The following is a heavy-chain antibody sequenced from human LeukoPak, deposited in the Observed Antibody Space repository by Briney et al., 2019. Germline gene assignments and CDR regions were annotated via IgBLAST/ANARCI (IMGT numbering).Heavy chain of an antibody. CDR1: GFTFSSYA. CDR2: IIDSGEST. Sequence: PWGSLRLSCAASGFTFSSYAMSWVRQALGKGLEWVSGIIDSGESTYYANFANGRFTISRDNSNNTLYLQMNSLRAEDTAVYYCAKLGGQELHNYYVAVCGKGTTVAVSS. CDR3: AKLGGQELHNYYVAV. V-gene: IGHV3-23*01. D-gene: IGHD3-16*01. J-gene: IGHJ6*03.